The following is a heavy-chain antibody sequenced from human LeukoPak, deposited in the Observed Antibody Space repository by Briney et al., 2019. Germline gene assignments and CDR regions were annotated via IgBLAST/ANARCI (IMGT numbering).Heavy chain of an antibody. CDR2: IYYSGST. V-gene: IGHV4-59*08. J-gene: IGHJ4*02. D-gene: IGHD6-6*01. Sequence: SETLSLTCTVSGGSISSYCWSWLRQPPGKGLEWIGYIYYSGSTNYNPSLKSRVTISVDTSKNQFSLKLSSVTAADTAVYYCASLYSSSFPLYWGQGILVTVSS. CDR3: ASLYSSSFPLY. CDR1: GGSISSYC.